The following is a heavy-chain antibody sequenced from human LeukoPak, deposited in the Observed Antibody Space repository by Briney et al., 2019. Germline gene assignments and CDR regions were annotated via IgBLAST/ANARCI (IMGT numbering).Heavy chain of an antibody. CDR2: INPNSGGT. CDR3: ARDRQELLWFGESPKYGMDV. CDR1: GYTFTGYY. V-gene: IGHV1-2*02. J-gene: IGHJ6*02. Sequence: ASVKVSCKASGYTFTGYYMHWVRHAPGQGLEWMGWINPNSGGTNYAQKFQGRVTMTRDTSISTAYMELSRLRSDDTAVYYCARDRQELLWFGESPKYGMDVWGQGTTVTVSS. D-gene: IGHD3-10*01.